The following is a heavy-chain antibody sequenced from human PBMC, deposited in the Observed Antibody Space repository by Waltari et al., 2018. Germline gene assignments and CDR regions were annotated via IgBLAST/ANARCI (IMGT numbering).Heavy chain of an antibody. CDR3: ARPNYTNYGFDY. D-gene: IGHD3-10*01. Sequence: QVQLQQWGAGLLQPSETLSLTCAVYGGSFSGYYWSWLRQPPGTGLEWIGEINHSGSTNYNPSLKSRVTISGDTSKNQFSLKLSSVTAADTAVYYCARPNYTNYGFDYWGQGTLVTVSS. CDR2: INHSGST. V-gene: IGHV4-34*01. CDR1: GGSFSGYY. J-gene: IGHJ4*02.